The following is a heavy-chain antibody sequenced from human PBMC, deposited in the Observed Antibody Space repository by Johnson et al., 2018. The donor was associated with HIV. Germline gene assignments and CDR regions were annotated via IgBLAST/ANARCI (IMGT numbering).Heavy chain of an antibody. CDR2: IRYDGSNK. J-gene: IGHJ3*02. Sequence: VESGGGLVQPGGSLRLSRKASGLSFDSYSMSWVRQAPGKGLEWVAFIRYDGSNKYYADSVKGRFTISRDNSKNTLYLQMNSLRAEDTAVYYCARVTLVLDIGGQGTMVTVSS. CDR1: GLSFDSYS. V-gene: IGHV3-30*02. CDR3: ARVTLVLDI. D-gene: IGHD4-23*01.